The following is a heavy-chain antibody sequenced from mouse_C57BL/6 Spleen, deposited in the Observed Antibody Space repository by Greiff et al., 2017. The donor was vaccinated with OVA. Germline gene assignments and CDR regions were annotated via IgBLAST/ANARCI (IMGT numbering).Heavy chain of an antibody. CDR3: ARNWDEYCFDY. V-gene: IGHV2-2*01. D-gene: IGHD4-1*01. Sequence: QVQLQQSGPGLVQPSQSLSITCTVSGFSLTSYGVHWVRQSPGQGLEWLGVIWSGGSTDYNAAFISRMSISKDNSKSQVFFKMNSLQADDTAIYYCARNWDEYCFDYWGQGTTLTVSS. CDR2: IWSGGST. CDR1: GFSLTSYG. J-gene: IGHJ2*01.